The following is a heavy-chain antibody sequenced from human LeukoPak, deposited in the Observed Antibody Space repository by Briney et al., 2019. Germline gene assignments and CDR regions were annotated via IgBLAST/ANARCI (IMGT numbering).Heavy chain of an antibody. J-gene: IGHJ4*02. Sequence: PGGSLRLSCAASGIAVTGNYMSWVRQPPGKGLEWVSFISINTDTFYADSVRGRFTISRDSSENTLFLQMNILRDEDSAVYYCAIAQSWDELFDSWGQGTLVTVSS. CDR2: ISINTDT. V-gene: IGHV3-53*01. D-gene: IGHD1-26*01. CDR1: GIAVTGNY. CDR3: AIAQSWDELFDS.